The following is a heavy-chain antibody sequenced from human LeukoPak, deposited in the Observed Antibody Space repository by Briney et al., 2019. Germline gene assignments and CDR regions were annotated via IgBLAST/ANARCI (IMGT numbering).Heavy chain of an antibody. D-gene: IGHD3-22*01. CDR3: ARAAGSSGYNAFDI. CDR2: ISSSSSYI. Sequence: PGGSLRLSCAASGFIFSSYSMNWVRQAPGKGLEWVSSISSSSSYIYYADSVKGRVTISRDNAKNSLYLQMNSLRAEDTAVYYCARAAGSSGYNAFDIWGQGTMVTVSS. CDR1: GFIFSSYS. V-gene: IGHV3-21*01. J-gene: IGHJ3*02.